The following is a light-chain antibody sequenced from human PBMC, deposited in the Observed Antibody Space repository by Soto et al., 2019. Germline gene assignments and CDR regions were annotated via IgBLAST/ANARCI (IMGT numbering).Light chain of an antibody. CDR3: QAWDSSTPVV. CDR1: KLGDKY. CDR2: EDR. V-gene: IGLV3-1*01. Sequence: SYELTQPPSVSVSPGQTASITCSGDKLGDKYSCWYQQKPGQSPVLVIYEDRKRPSGIPERFSGSKSGNTATLTISGTQAMDEADDYCQAWDSSTPVVFGGGTKLTVL. J-gene: IGLJ2*01.